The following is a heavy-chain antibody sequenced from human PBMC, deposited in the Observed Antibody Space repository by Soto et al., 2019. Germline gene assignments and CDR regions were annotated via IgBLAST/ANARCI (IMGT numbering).Heavy chain of an antibody. CDR1: GGSVNTFY. CDR3: ARDWGRSNYFDY. CDR2: VYYTGST. J-gene: IGHJ4*02. V-gene: IGHV4-59*02. D-gene: IGHD3-16*01. Sequence: QVQLQESGPGLVKPSETLSLTCTVSGGSVNTFYWSWIRQPPGKGLEWVGHVYYTGSTDYNTSLKSRVTISVDTTKNQVSLKLNSVTTADTAVYFCARDWGRSNYFDYWGQGTLVTVSS.